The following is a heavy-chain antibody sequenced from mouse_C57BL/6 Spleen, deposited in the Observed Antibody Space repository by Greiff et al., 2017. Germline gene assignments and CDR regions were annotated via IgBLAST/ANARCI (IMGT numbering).Heavy chain of an antibody. Sequence: QVQLQQSGAELMKPGASVKLSCKATGYTFTGYWIEWVKQRPGHGLEWIGEILPGSGSTNYNEKFKGKATFTADTSSKPAYMQLSSLTTEDSAIYYCARERAQATFDVWGTGTTVTVSS. D-gene: IGHD3-2*02. V-gene: IGHV1-9*01. CDR3: ARERAQATFDV. CDR1: GYTFTGYW. CDR2: ILPGSGST. J-gene: IGHJ1*03.